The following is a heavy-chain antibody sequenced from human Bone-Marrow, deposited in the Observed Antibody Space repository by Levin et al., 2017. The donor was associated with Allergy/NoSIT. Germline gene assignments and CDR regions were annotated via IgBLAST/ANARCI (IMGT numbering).Heavy chain of an antibody. CDR3: AKVMIVVVPFDY. V-gene: IGHV3-23*01. CDR1: GFTFSSYA. Sequence: RASVKVSCAASGFTFSSYAMSWVRQAPGKGLEWVSAISGSGGSTYYADSVKGRFTISRDNSKNTLYLQMNSLRAEDTAVYYCAKVMIVVVPFDYWGQGTLVTVSS. CDR2: ISGSGGST. J-gene: IGHJ4*02. D-gene: IGHD3-22*01.